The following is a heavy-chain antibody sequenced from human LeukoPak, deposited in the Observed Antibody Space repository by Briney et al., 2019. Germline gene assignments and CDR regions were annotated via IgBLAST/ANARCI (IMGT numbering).Heavy chain of an antibody. V-gene: IGHV3-74*01. CDR2: ISIDGGDT. D-gene: IGHD3-10*01. CDR1: GFSFSSNW. CDR3: ARGPYYAAGSFDY. J-gene: IGHJ4*02. Sequence: PAASLRLSCAASGFSFSSNWTHWIRHAPGKGMVWVSRISIDGGDTVYADSVRGRFTVSRDNAKDTLYLQMNSLRVEDTAVYYCARGPYYAAGSFDYWGQGTLVTVSS.